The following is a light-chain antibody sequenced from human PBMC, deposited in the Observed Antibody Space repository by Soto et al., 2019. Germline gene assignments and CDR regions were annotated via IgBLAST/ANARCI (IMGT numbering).Light chain of an antibody. CDR3: CSYASDSTYV. V-gene: IGLV2-23*01. CDR1: SSDVGNYNL. CDR2: EGS. Sequence: QSVLTQPASVSGSPGQSITISCTGTSSDVGNYNLVSWYQQHPGKAPKPMIYEGSRRPSGVSNRFSGSKSGNAASLTISGLQAEDEADYYCCSYASDSTYVFGSGTKLTVL. J-gene: IGLJ1*01.